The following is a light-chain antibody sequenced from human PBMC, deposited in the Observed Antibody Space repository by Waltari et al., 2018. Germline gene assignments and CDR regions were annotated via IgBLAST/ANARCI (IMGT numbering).Light chain of an antibody. V-gene: IGKV1-12*01. CDR2: GAS. Sequence: DIQMTQSPSSLSASVGDMVTITCRASRDLNSWVAWYQQKPGKAPKLLIYGASNLQSGVPSRFRGSGSGTDFSLTISNLQPEDFAVYFCQQGHSTPWTFGQGTKVEIK. J-gene: IGKJ1*01. CDR1: RDLNSW. CDR3: QQGHSTPWT.